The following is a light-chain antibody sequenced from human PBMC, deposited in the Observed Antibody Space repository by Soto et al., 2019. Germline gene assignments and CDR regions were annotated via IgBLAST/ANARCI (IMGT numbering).Light chain of an antibody. Sequence: ALTQPASVSGSPGQSITISCTGTSSDVGYYNLVSWYQQHPGKAPKVIIYEGSQRPSGVSHRFSGSKSDNTASLTISGLQAEDEADYYCCSFAGSRTWVFGGGTKLTVL. CDR2: EGS. V-gene: IGLV2-23*01. CDR1: SSDVGYYNL. CDR3: CSFAGSRTWV. J-gene: IGLJ3*02.